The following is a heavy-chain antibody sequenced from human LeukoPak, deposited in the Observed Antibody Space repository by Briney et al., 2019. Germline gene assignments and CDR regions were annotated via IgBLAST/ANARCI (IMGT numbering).Heavy chain of an antibody. J-gene: IGHJ6*03. Sequence: SETLSLTCAVYGGSFSGYYWSWIRQPSGKGLEWIGEINHSGSTTYSPSLKSRVTISVDTSKNQFSLKLSSVTAADTAVYYCARGGATMVRGTSYYYMDVWVKGTTVTVSS. CDR1: GGSFSGYY. V-gene: IGHV4-34*01. D-gene: IGHD3-10*01. CDR3: ARGGATMVRGTSYYYMDV. CDR2: INHSGST.